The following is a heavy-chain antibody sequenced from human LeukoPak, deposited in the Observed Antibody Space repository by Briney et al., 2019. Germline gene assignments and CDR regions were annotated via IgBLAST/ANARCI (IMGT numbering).Heavy chain of an antibody. CDR2: IYDSGKT. CDR3: ARGGGTLDY. CDR1: GDSISSYY. D-gene: IGHD3-16*01. V-gene: IGHV4-59*01. Sequence: SETLSLTCTVSGDSISSYYWSWIRQPPGKGLEWIGYIYDSGKTNYNASLISRVTISVDTSKNQFSLKLTSVTPADTAVYYCARGGGTLDYWGQGTLVTGSS. J-gene: IGHJ4*02.